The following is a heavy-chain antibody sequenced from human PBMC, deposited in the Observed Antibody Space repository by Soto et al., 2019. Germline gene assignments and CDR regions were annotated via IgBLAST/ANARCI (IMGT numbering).Heavy chain of an antibody. D-gene: IGHD4-4*01. CDR3: ARDGYNNLYYYYGLDV. Sequence: EVQLVESGGGLVQPGGSLRLSCAASGFTFSSYSMNWVRQAPGKGLEWLSYISTTRSAKYYADSVKGRFTISRDNAKNSLNLQMNSLRDEDTAVYYCARDGYNNLYYYYGLDVWGQGTTVTVSS. V-gene: IGHV3-48*02. J-gene: IGHJ6*02. CDR1: GFTFSSYS. CDR2: ISTTRSAK.